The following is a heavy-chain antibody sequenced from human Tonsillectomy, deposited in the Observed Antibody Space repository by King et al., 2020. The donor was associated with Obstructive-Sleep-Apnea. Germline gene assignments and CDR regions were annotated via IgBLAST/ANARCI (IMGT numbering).Heavy chain of an antibody. J-gene: IGHJ4*02. CDR2: LNPNSGNT. D-gene: IGHD2-15*01. V-gene: IGHV1-8*01. CDR1: GYSFTSYD. Sequence: VQLVESGAEVKKPGASVKVSCKASGYSFTSYDINWVRQSTGQGLEWMGWLNPNSGNTGYAQKYQCRVNLTRNTSISTAYMELSSLRSDDTAVYYCARGRCSGGSCYSTSIFLSFWGQGTLVTVSS. CDR3: ARGRCSGGSCYSTSIFLSF.